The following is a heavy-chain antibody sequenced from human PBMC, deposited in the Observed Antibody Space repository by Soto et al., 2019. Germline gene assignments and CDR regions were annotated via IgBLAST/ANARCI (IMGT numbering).Heavy chain of an antibody. J-gene: IGHJ4*02. CDR3: EGESGENWSYEAY. Sequence: TLSLTCTVSGDTITSFSWNWIRQSAGKGLEWIGRISTTGNTHYNPSLESRVTMSLDTSKNQFSLKLTSVTAADTAVYYCEGESGENWSYEAYWGQGTLVTVSS. D-gene: IGHD1-7*01. CDR2: ISTTGNT. V-gene: IGHV4-4*07. CDR1: GDTITSFS.